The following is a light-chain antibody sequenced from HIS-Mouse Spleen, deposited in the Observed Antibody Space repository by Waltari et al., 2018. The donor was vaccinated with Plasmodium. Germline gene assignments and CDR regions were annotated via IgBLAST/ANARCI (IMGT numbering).Light chain of an antibody. V-gene: IGLV3-10*01. CDR2: EDS. Sequence: SYELTQPPSVSVSPGQTARITCSGDALPKQYAYWYQQKSGQAPVLVIYEDSKRPSGIPERFSGSSSGTMATLTISGAQVEDEADYDCYSTDSSGNHRVFGGGTKLTVL. CDR3: YSTDSSGNHRV. J-gene: IGLJ3*02. CDR1: ALPKQY.